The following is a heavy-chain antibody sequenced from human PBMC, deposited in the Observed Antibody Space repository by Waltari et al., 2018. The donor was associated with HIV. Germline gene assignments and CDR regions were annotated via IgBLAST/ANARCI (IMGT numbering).Heavy chain of an antibody. CDR1: GGSISSGGYY. V-gene: IGHV4-31*03. D-gene: IGHD2-15*01. Sequence: QVQLQESGPGLVKPSQTLSLTCTVSGGSISSGGYYWSWIRQHPGKGLEWIGYIYYSGSTYYNPSLKSRVTISVDTSKNQFSLKLSSVTAADTAVYYCARLGYCSGGSCPATLIPWRPLDPWGQGTLVTVSS. CDR2: IYYSGST. J-gene: IGHJ5*02. CDR3: ARLGYCSGGSCPATLIPWRPLDP.